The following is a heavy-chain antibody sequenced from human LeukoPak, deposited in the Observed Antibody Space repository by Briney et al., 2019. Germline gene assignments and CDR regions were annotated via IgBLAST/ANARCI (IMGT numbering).Heavy chain of an antibody. CDR3: ARTIQLSLTGTTNWFDP. Sequence: SETLSLTCTVSGGSISSYYWSWIRQPPGKGLEWIGYIYYSGSTNYNPSLKSRVTISVDTSKNQFSLKLSSVTAADTAVYYCARTIQLSLTGTTNWFDPWGQGALVTVSS. D-gene: IGHD1-7*01. J-gene: IGHJ5*02. CDR1: GGSISSYY. CDR2: IYYSGST. V-gene: IGHV4-59*01.